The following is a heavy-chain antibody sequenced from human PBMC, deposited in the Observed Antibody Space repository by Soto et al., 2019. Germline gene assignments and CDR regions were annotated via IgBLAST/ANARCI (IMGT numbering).Heavy chain of an antibody. CDR1: GYIFTNYG. J-gene: IGHJ3*02. Sequence: ASVKVSCRASGYIFTNYGITWVRQAPGQGLEWMGWISAHNHNTNYTQKLQDRVTMTTDAATSTAHMELRSLRSDDTAVYYCARAPTGTSGLYAFDIWGRGTMVTVSS. V-gene: IGHV1-18*01. CDR3: ARAPTGTSGLYAFDI. CDR2: ISAHNHNT. D-gene: IGHD1-7*01.